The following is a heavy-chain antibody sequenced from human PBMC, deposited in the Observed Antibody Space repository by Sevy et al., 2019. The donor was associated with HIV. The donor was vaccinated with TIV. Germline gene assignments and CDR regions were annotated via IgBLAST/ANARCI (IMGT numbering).Heavy chain of an antibody. J-gene: IGHJ4*02. V-gene: IGHV3-33*01. CDR2: IWFDGSNT. Sequence: GGSLRLSCAASGFAFSTYGMHWVSQAPGKGLEWVAVIWFDGSNTYYADSVKGRFTISRDIAKNTLHLQMNSLRVEDTAVYYCARDLEFYDYGDYGPAFMPDYWGQGTLVTVSS. D-gene: IGHD4-17*01. CDR3: ARDLEFYDYGDYGPAFMPDY. CDR1: GFAFSTYG.